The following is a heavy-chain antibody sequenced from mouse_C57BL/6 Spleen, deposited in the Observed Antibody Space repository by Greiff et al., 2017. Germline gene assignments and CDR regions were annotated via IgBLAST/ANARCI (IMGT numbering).Heavy chain of an antibody. CDR2: IWSGGST. CDR1: GFSLTSYG. CDR3: AREGYYDYDVPYWYFDV. D-gene: IGHD2-4*01. V-gene: IGHV2-2*01. Sequence: QVQLQQSGPGLVQPSQSLSITCTVSGFSLTSYGVHWVRQSPGKGLEWLGVIWSGGSTDYNAAFISRLSISKDNSKSQVFFKMNSLQADDTAIYYCAREGYYDYDVPYWYFDVWGTGTTVTVSS. J-gene: IGHJ1*03.